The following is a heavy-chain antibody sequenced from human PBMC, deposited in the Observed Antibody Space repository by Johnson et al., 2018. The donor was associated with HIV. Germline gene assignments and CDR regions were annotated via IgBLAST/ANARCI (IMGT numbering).Heavy chain of an antibody. Sequence: QEQLVESGGGLVKPGGSLRLSCAASGFTFSDYYMSWIRQAPGKGLEWVSYISSSGSTIYYETSVKGRFTISRDNAKNSLYLQINILSTEDTAVHYCAKDPEEMATRGDAFDIWGPGTVVTVSS. CDR2: ISSSGSTI. CDR3: AKDPEEMATRGDAFDI. V-gene: IGHV3-11*04. J-gene: IGHJ3*02. D-gene: IGHD5-24*01. CDR1: GFTFSDYY.